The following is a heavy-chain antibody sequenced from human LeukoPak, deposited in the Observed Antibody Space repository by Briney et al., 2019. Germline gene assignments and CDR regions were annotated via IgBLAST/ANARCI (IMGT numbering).Heavy chain of an antibody. CDR1: GFTFSSFW. D-gene: IGHD6-25*01. Sequence: GGSLTLSCAASGFTFSSFWMSWLRQAPGKGLEWVGNIKHDGSEKYYVDSVKGRFTMSRDNAKNSLYLQMHSLSAEDTAVYYCAREAAAPSDSWGQGTLVTVSS. V-gene: IGHV3-7*04. CDR2: IKHDGSEK. J-gene: IGHJ4*02. CDR3: AREAAAPSDS.